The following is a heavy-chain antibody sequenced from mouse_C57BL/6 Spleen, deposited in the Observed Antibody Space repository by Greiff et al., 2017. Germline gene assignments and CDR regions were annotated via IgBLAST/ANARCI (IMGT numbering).Heavy chain of an antibody. CDR1: GYTFTSYW. CDR2: IDPSDSYT. J-gene: IGHJ2*01. Sequence: QVQLQQPGAELVRPGTSVKLSCKASGYTFTSYWMHWVKQRPGQGLEWIGVIDPSDSYTNYNQKFKGKATLTVDTSSSTAYMRLSSLTSEDSAVYYCARVGFITTVVADWGQGTTRTVSS. D-gene: IGHD1-1*01. V-gene: IGHV1-59*01. CDR3: ARVGFITTVVAD.